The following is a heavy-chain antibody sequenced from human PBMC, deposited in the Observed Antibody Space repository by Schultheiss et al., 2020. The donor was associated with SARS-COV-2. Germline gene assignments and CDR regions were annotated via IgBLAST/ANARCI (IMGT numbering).Heavy chain of an antibody. V-gene: IGHV3-23*01. J-gene: IGHJ6*02. CDR3: ARGPELGHGDRPYYYYYGMDV. CDR2: ISGSGGST. Sequence: GGSLRLSCAASGFTFSSYAMSWVRQAPGKGLEWVSAISGSGGSTYYADSVKGRFTISRDNSKNTLYLQMNSLRAEDTAVYYCARGPELGHGDRPYYYYYGMDVWGQGTTVTVSS. D-gene: IGHD4-17*01. CDR1: GFTFSSYA.